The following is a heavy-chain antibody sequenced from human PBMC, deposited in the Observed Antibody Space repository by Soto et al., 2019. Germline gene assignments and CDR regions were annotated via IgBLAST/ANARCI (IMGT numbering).Heavy chain of an antibody. CDR2: INHSGST. D-gene: IGHD3-10*01. CDR3: ARDRRLITMVRGVSLWFDP. CDR1: GVSLSGYY. Sequence: PTETLSLTCAVYGVSLSGYYSCWIHDTPGEGLEKIGEINHSGSTNYNPSLKSRVTISVDTSKNQFSLKLSSVTAADTAVYYCARDRRLITMVRGVSLWFDPWGQG. V-gene: IGHV4-34*01. J-gene: IGHJ5*02.